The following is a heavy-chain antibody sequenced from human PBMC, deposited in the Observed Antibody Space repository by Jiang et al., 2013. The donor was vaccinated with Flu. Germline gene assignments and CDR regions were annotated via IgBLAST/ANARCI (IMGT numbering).Heavy chain of an antibody. CDR3: ARDIGYSSSYDY. V-gene: IGHV1-3*01. Sequence: YTFTSYATHWVRQAPGQRLEWMGWINAGNGNTKYSQKFQGRVTITRDTSASTAYMELSSLRSEDTAVYYCARDIGYSSSYDYWGQGTLVTVSS. J-gene: IGHJ4*02. CDR2: INAGNGNT. D-gene: IGHD6-13*01. CDR1: YTFTSYA.